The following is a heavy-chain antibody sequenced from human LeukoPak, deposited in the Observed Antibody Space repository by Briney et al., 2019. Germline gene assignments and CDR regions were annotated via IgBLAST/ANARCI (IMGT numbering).Heavy chain of an antibody. CDR3: ARAIEVGAMTPFDY. D-gene: IGHD1-26*01. J-gene: IGHJ4*02. CDR2: IYYSGST. CDR1: GGSISSYY. V-gene: IGHV4-59*08. Sequence: SETLSLTCTVSGGSISSYYWSWIRQPPGKGLEWIGYIYYSGSTNYNPSLKSRVTMSVDTSKNQFSLKLTSVTAADTAVYYCARAIEVGAMTPFDYWGQGTLVTVSS.